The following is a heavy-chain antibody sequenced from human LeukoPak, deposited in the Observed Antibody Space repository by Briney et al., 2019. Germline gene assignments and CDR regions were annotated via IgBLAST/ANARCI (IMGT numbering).Heavy chain of an antibody. Sequence: GGCLRLSCAASGFTFSSYAMSWVRHAPGGGLEWVSAFCGGRSTTYYADSVRGRFTISRDNSKNTVYLQMDRLRAEDTAIYYCAKENPLQNWNYDNWGQGTLVTVSS. J-gene: IGHJ4*02. CDR3: AKENPLQNWNYDN. CDR2: FCGGRSTT. D-gene: IGHD1-1*01. V-gene: IGHV3-23*01. CDR1: GFTFSSYA.